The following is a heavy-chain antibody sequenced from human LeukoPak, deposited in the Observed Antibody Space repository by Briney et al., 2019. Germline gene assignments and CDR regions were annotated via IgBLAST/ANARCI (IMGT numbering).Heavy chain of an antibody. CDR2: IKPDGSEK. Sequence: PGGSLRLSCAASGFTFSSYWMSWVRQAPGKGPEWVANIKPDGSEKYYVDSVKGRFTISRDNAKNSLYLQMNSLRAEDTAVYYCARDAVGYCSSTTCPLAYWGQGTLVTVSS. J-gene: IGHJ4*02. D-gene: IGHD2-2*01. CDR1: GFTFSSYW. V-gene: IGHV3-7*03. CDR3: ARDAVGYCSSTTCPLAY.